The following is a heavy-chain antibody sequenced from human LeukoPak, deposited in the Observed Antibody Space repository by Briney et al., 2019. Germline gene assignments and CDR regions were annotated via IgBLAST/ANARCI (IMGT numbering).Heavy chain of an antibody. V-gene: IGHV4-39*01. J-gene: IGHJ5*02. Sequence: SETLSLTCTVSGGSISSGNYHWGWIRQPPGKGLEWTGSIHHSGSTCYNPSLKRRVTISVDTSKHQFSLKLRSVTAADTSFFFQAEDGIRDFDQFSNNWFDPWGQGTLVTVSS. CDR2: IHHSGST. D-gene: IGHD3-9*01. CDR3: AEDGIRDFDQFSNNWFDP. CDR1: GGSISSGNYH.